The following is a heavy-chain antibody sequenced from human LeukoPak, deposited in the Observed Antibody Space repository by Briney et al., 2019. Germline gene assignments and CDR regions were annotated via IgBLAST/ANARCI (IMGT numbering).Heavy chain of an antibody. D-gene: IGHD6-19*01. J-gene: IGHJ4*02. Sequence: SETLSLTCTVSGGSISSSSYYWGWIRQPPGKGLEWIGSIYYSGSTYYNPSLKSRVTISVATSKNQFYLKLSSVTAADKAVYYCARPLGGGSGWYEEYYFDYWGQGTLVTVSS. V-gene: IGHV4-39*01. CDR2: IYYSGST. CDR1: GGSISSSSYY. CDR3: ARPLGGGSGWYEEYYFDY.